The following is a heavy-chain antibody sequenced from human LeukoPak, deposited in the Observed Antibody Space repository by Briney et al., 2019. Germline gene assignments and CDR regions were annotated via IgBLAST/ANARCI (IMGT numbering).Heavy chain of an antibody. J-gene: IGHJ4*02. CDR2: ITGSGSNT. D-gene: IGHD2-8*01. V-gene: IGHV3-23*01. CDR1: GFTFSSYS. CDR3: AKDVRVGVYFDY. Sequence: GGSLRLSCAASGFTFSSYSMSWVRQAPGKGLEWVSAITGSGSNTYDAASVRGRFTVSNDNYKNPEWLKMNSLRAEDTAVYYCAKDVRVGVYFDYWGQGTLVTVSS.